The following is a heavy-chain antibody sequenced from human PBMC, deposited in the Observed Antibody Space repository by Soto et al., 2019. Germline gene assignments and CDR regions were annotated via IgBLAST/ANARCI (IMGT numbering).Heavy chain of an antibody. V-gene: IGHV3-23*01. D-gene: IGHD2-8*01. Sequence: EVQLLESGGGLVQPGGSLRLSCAASGFNFSSNAMSLVRQAPGKGLEWVSGISGSGGSTYYADSVKGRFTLSRDNSKTTLSLQMNSLRAEDTAVYYCAKSAKSGYCTNGLCPPYFDYWGHGTLVTVSS. CDR3: AKSAKSGYCTNGLCPPYFDY. CDR1: GFNFSSNA. J-gene: IGHJ4*01. CDR2: ISGSGGST.